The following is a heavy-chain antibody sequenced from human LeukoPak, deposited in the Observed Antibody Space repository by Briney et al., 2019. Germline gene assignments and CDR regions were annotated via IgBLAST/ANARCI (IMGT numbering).Heavy chain of an antibody. Sequence: GGSLRLSCAVSGFTFTSYWMNWVRQAPGKGLEWVASIRQDGGEKSYVDSVKGRFTVSRDNTKNSLYLQMSSLRAEDTAVYYCARDGTAPGLYFDLWGQGTLVTVSS. J-gene: IGHJ4*01. D-gene: IGHD6-13*01. V-gene: IGHV3-7*01. CDR2: IRQDGGEK. CDR3: ARDGTAPGLYFDL. CDR1: GFTFTSYW.